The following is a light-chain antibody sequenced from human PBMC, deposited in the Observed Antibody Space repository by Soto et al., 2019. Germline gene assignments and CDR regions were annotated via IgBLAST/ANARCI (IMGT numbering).Light chain of an antibody. J-gene: IGLJ1*01. Sequence: QSALAQPASVSGSPGQSITISCTGTSSDVGGYNYVSWYQQHPGKAPKLMIYEVSNRPSGVSNRFSGSKSGNTASLTISGRQAEDEADYYCSSYTSSSTLVFGTGTKVT. CDR3: SSYTSSSTLV. CDR1: SSDVGGYNY. CDR2: EVS. V-gene: IGLV2-14*01.